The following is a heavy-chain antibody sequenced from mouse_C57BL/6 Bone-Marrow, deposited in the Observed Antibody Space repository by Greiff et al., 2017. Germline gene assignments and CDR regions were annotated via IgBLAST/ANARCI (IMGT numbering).Heavy chain of an antibody. CDR1: GFTFSSYG. J-gene: IGHJ3*01. V-gene: IGHV5-6*02. Sequence: DVMLVESGGDLVKPGGSLKLSCAASGFTFSSYGMSWVRQTPDKRLEWVATISSGGSYTYYPDSVKGRFTISRDNAKNTLYLQMSSLKSEDTAMYYCARHGGYDYSLFAYWGQGTLVTVSA. D-gene: IGHD2-4*01. CDR3: ARHGGYDYSLFAY. CDR2: ISSGGSYT.